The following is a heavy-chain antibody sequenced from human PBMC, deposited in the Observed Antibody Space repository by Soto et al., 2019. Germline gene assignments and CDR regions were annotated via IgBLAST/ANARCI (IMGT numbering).Heavy chain of an antibody. CDR3: ARVAHDYIWGSYRYKWFDP. V-gene: IGHV1-3*01. Sequence: QVQLVQSGAEVKKPGASVKVSCKASGYTFTSYAMHWVRQAPGQRLEWMGWINAGNGNTKYSHKFQGRVTITRDTSASTAYMELSSLRSEDTAVYYCARVAHDYIWGSYRYKWFDPWGQGTLVTVSS. D-gene: IGHD3-16*02. CDR1: GYTFTSYA. CDR2: INAGNGNT. J-gene: IGHJ5*02.